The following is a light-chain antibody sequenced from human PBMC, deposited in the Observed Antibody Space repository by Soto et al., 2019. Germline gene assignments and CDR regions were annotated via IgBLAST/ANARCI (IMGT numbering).Light chain of an antibody. V-gene: IGLV4-60*02. J-gene: IGLJ3*02. CDR1: SGHSSYI. Sequence: QPVLTQSSSASASLGSSVKLTCTLSSGHSSYIIAWHQQQPGKAPRYLMKLEGSGSYNQGSGVPDRFSGSSSGADRYLTISNLQFEDEADYYCETWDFNTRVFGGGTKLTVL. CDR3: ETWDFNTRV. CDR2: LEGSGSY.